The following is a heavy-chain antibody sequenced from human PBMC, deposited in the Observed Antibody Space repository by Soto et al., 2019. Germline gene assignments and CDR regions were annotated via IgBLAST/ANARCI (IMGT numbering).Heavy chain of an antibody. D-gene: IGHD3-3*01. CDR2: ISPSNGNT. CDR1: GYTFTSHG. CDR3: ARDENYDFHH. J-gene: IGHJ4*02. V-gene: IGHV1-18*04. Sequence: QVQLVQSGAEVKKPGASVKVSCKASGYTFTSHGITWVRQAPGQGLEWMGWISPSNGNTKYAHKLQGRVTMATDTSTNTTYMELRSLSSDDTAVYYCARDENYDFHHWGQGTLVTVSS.